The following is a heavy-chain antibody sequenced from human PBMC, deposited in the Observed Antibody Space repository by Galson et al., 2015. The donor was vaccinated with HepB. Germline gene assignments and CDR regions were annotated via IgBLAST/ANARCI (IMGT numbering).Heavy chain of an antibody. V-gene: IGHV3-21*06. D-gene: IGHD6-13*01. Sequence: SLRLSCAASGFTFSTYSMNWVRQAPGTGLEWVSSIGSGKNSINYADSVKGRFTISRDNAKNSLYLQMNSLRAEDTAVYYCARDSHSSSWYQGFHYYYGMDVWGQGTTVTVSS. J-gene: IGHJ6*02. CDR3: ARDSHSSSWYQGFHYYYGMDV. CDR1: GFTFSTYS. CDR2: IGSGKNSI.